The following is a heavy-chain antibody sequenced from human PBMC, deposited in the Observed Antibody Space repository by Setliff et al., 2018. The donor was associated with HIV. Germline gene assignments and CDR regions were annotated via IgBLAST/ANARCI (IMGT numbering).Heavy chain of an antibody. CDR3: SRSDFWVGYTALYNWFDP. CDR1: GGSINIGKTF. V-gene: IGHV4-39*07. J-gene: IGHJ5*02. Sequence: SETLSLTCTVSGGSINIGKTFWGWIRQPPGKGLEWIGSIHRSGTVYFNPSLSTRINISLDRSKNQFSLRLRSVTAADTAVYYCSRSDFWVGYTALYNWFDPWGQGTLVTVSS. CDR2: IHRSGTV. D-gene: IGHD3-3*01.